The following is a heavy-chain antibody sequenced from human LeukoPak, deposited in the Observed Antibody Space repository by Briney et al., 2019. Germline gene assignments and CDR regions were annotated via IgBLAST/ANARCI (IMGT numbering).Heavy chain of an antibody. CDR3: ARDLSVAEGYFDY. Sequence: GASVKVSCKASGYTFTSYDINWVRQATGQGLEWMGWISAYNGNTNYAQKLQGRVTTTTDTSTSTAYMELRSLRSDDTAVYYCARDLSVAEGYFDYWGQGTLVTVSS. V-gene: IGHV1-18*01. CDR1: GYTFTSYD. CDR2: ISAYNGNT. D-gene: IGHD6-19*01. J-gene: IGHJ4*02.